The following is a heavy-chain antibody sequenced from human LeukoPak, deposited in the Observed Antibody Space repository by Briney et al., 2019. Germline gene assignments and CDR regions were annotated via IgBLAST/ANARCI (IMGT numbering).Heavy chain of an antibody. CDR3: ATHRGYCSSTSCQNELELDY. CDR1: GYTFPSYF. Sequence: ASVKVSCKASGYTFPSYFMHWVRQAPGQGLEWMGIINPTGGSTTYAQKFQGRVTMTRDTSTSTAYMELRSLRSDDTAVYYCATHRGYCSSTSCQNELELDYWAREPWSPSPQ. V-gene: IGHV1-46*01. J-gene: IGHJ4*02. D-gene: IGHD2-2*03. CDR2: INPTGGST.